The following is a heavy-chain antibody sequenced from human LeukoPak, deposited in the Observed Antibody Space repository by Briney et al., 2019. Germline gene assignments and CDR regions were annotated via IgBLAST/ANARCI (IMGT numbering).Heavy chain of an antibody. Sequence: SETLSLTCTVSGGSVSSGSYYWTWIRQPPGKGLEWIGYIYYSGSTNYNPSLKSRVTISIYTSRNQFSLKLSSVTAADTAVYYCARDSGSGSYYPDYWGQGTLVTVSS. CDR2: IYYSGST. CDR3: ARDSGSGSYYPDY. V-gene: IGHV4-61*01. J-gene: IGHJ4*02. CDR1: GGSVSSGSYY. D-gene: IGHD3-10*01.